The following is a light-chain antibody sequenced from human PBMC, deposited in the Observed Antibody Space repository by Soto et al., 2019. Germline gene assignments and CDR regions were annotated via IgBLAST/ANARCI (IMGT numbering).Light chain of an antibody. Sequence: EIVLTQSPGTLSLSPGERATLSCRASQTVGSTYLAWYQQKPGQAPRLLISGASTRATGIPDRFSASGSGTDFTLTISRLEPEEFAVYYCQQYGSSPLLTFGGGTRVELK. CDR1: QTVGSTY. CDR3: QQYGSSPLLT. V-gene: IGKV3-20*01. J-gene: IGKJ4*01. CDR2: GAS.